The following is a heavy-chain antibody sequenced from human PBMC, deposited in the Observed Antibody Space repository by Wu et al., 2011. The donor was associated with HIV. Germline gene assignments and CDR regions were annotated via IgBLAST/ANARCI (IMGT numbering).Heavy chain of an antibody. CDR3: ARVHGYSSSWAIYYYYYMDV. CDR2: ISAYNGDT. Sequence: QVQLVQSGAEVKKPGASVKVSCKASGYTFTSYGISWVRQAPGQGLEWMGWISAYNGDTNYAQKLQGRVTMTTDTSTSTAYMELRSLRSDDTAVYYCARVHGYSSSWAIYYYYYMDVWGKGTTVTVSS. CDR1: GYTFTSYG. V-gene: IGHV1-18*01. J-gene: IGHJ6*03. D-gene: IGHD6-13*01.